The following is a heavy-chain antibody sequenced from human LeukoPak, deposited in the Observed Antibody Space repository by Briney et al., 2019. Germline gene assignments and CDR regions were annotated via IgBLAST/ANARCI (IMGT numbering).Heavy chain of an antibody. Sequence: SETLSLTCTVSGGSISSGDYYWSWIRQPPGKGLEWIGYIYYSGSTYYNPSLKSRVTISVDTSKNQFSLKLSSVTAADTAVYYCARPRGAGSYSAFDIWGQGTMVTVSS. V-gene: IGHV4-30-4*01. CDR3: ARPRGAGSYSAFDI. CDR2: IYYSGST. CDR1: GGSISSGDYY. D-gene: IGHD3-10*01. J-gene: IGHJ3*02.